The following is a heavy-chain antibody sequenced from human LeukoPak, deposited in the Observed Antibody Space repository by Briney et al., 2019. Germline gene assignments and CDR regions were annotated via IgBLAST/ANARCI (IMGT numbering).Heavy chain of an antibody. V-gene: IGHV3-74*01. J-gene: IGHJ4*02. Sequence: GGSLTLSCAASGFTFSSYWMHWVRQAPAKGLVWVSRINSDGNSTSYADSVKGRFTISRDNAKNTLYLQMNSLRAEDTAVYYCARAAVAGTLIVYWGQGTLVTVSS. D-gene: IGHD6-19*01. CDR2: INSDGNST. CDR1: GFTFSSYW. CDR3: ARAAVAGTLIVY.